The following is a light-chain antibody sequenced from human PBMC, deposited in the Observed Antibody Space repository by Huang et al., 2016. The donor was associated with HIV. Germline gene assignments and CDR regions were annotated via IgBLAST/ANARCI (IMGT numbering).Light chain of an antibody. J-gene: IGKJ4*01. Sequence: EIVLTQSPATLSLSPGERATLSCGASQSLSSSYLAWYQQKPGLAPRLHIYDASNRATGIPDRFSGSGSGTDFTLTISRLEPEDFAVYYCQQYGSSPLTFGGGTKVEIK. CDR2: DAS. V-gene: IGKV3D-20*01. CDR3: QQYGSSPLT. CDR1: QSLSSSY.